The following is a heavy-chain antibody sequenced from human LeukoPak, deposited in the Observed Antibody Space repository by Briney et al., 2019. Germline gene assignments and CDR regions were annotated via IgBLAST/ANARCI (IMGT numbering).Heavy chain of an antibody. J-gene: IGHJ4*02. CDR1: GFTFGDYY. CDR3: ARRNRGVRLIDY. V-gene: IGHV3-11*04. CDR2: ISISGTTI. D-gene: IGHD3-10*01. Sequence: SGGSLRLSCAASGFTFGDYYMTWVRQAPGKGMQWDSYISISGTTIFYADSVKGRFTISRDNAKNSLYLQMNSLRAEDRAVYYCARRNRGVRLIDYWGQGTLVTVSS.